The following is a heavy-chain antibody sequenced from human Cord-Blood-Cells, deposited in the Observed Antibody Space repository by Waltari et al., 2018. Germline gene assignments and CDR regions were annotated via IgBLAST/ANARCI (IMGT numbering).Heavy chain of an antibody. CDR1: GGAFSGDY. J-gene: IGHJ4*02. Sequence: QVQLQQWGAGLLKPSETLSLTCAVYGGAFSGDYWSGIRPAPGKGLEWIGEINHSGSTNYNPSLKSRVTISVDTSKNQFSLKLSSVTAADTAVYYCARVGPYGSVPSIDDYWGQGTLVTVSS. V-gene: IGHV4-34*01. CDR3: ARVGPYGSVPSIDDY. D-gene: IGHD3-10*01. CDR2: INHSGST.